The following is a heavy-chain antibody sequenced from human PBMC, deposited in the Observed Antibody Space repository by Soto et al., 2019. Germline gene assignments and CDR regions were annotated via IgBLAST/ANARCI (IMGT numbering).Heavy chain of an antibody. CDR1: GFTFSSYP. J-gene: IGHJ4*02. CDR3: TRGYNNGWYFDS. D-gene: IGHD6-19*01. Sequence: PVGSLRLSCATSGFTFSSYPIHWVRQAPGKGPVWVSRITEDGSGTTYASVKGRFTISRDDPRNSMYLQMNSLKTEDTAVYFCTRGYNNGWYFDSWGQGALVTVSS. V-gene: IGHV3-74*01. CDR2: ITEDGSGT.